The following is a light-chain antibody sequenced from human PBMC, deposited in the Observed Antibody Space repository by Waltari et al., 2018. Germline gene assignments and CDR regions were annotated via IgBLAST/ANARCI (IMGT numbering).Light chain of an antibody. J-gene: IGKJ4*01. CDR1: QSVSSY. V-gene: IGKV3-11*01. Sequence: ELVLTQSPATLSSSTAESATPPRRASQSVSSYLAWYQPKPGQAPRLLIYDASNRATGIPARFSGSGSGTDFTLTISSLEPEDFAVYYCQQRSNWPPLTFGGGTKVEIK. CDR3: QQRSNWPPLT. CDR2: DAS.